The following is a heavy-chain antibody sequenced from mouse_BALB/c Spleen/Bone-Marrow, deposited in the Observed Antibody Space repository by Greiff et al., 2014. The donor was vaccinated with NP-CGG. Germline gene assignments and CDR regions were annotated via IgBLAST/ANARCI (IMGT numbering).Heavy chain of an antibody. CDR2: IDPANGNT. V-gene: IGHV14-3*02. J-gene: IGHJ3*01. Sequence: EVQLQQSGAELVKPGASVKLSCTASGFNIKDTYMHWVRQRPEQGLEWIGRIDPANGNTKYDPKFQGKATITANTSSNTAYLQLSSLTSEDTAVYYCASYYYGSSRFAYWDQGTLVTVSA. CDR3: ASYYYGSSRFAY. CDR1: GFNIKDTY. D-gene: IGHD1-1*01.